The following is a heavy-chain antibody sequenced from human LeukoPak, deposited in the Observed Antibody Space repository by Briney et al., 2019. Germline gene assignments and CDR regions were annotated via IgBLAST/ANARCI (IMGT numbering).Heavy chain of an antibody. CDR2: ISSSGSTI. CDR1: GFTFSSYE. Sequence: AGGSLRLSCAASGFTFSSYEMNWVRQAPGKGLEWVSYISSSGSTIYYADSVKGRFTISRDNAKNSLYLQMNSLRAEDTAVYYCARREPYCSGGSCYSEPYRYWGQGTLVTVSS. V-gene: IGHV3-48*03. CDR3: ARREPYCSGGSCYSEPYRY. J-gene: IGHJ4*02. D-gene: IGHD2-15*01.